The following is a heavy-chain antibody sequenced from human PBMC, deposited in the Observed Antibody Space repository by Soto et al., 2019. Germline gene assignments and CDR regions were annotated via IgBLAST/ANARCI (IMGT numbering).Heavy chain of an antibody. Sequence: ASVKLSCKTSGYIFAKHGISWVRQAPGQGHKWMGWISGYTGNTNYAQKFQGRVTMTTDTSTSAAFLEVRSLRYDDTAVYYCAREIVSSIGDSARHYFCGQGSVVIVSA. CDR3: AREIVSSIGDSARHYF. CDR1: GYIFAKHG. CDR2: ISGYTGNT. V-gene: IGHV1-18*01. J-gene: IGHJ4*02. D-gene: IGHD1-26*01.